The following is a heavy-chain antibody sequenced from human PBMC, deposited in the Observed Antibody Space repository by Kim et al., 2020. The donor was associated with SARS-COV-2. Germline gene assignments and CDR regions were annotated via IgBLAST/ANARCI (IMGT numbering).Heavy chain of an antibody. CDR1: GFTFGDYA. Sequence: GGSLRLSCAASGFTFGDYAMYWVRQAPGKGLEWVSGISWNSGNIGYADSVKGRFTISRDNAKNSLYLQMSSLRAEDTALYYCAKDRRHSSFGAFDIWGQGTMVTVSS. CDR3: AKDRRHSSFGAFDI. J-gene: IGHJ3*02. V-gene: IGHV3-9*01. CDR2: ISWNSGNI. D-gene: IGHD6-13*01.